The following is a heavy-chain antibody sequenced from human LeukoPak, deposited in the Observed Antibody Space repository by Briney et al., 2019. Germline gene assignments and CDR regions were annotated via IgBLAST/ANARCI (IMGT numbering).Heavy chain of an antibody. Sequence: PGGSLRLSCAASGFTFSSYWMSWVRQAPGKGLEWVANIKQDGSEKYYVDSVKGRFTISRDNAKNSLYLQMNSLRAEDTAVYYCARAFIAVAGTSDYYYYYGMDVWGQGTTVTVSS. V-gene: IGHV3-7*01. CDR3: ARAFIAVAGTSDYYYYYGMDV. J-gene: IGHJ6*02. CDR2: IKQDGSEK. CDR1: GFTFSSYW. D-gene: IGHD6-19*01.